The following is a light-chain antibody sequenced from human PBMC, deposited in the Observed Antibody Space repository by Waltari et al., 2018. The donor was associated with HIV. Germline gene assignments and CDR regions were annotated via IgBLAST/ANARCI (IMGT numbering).Light chain of an antibody. Sequence: QSVLTQPPSASGTPGQRVTISCSRTSSHIGGTSVYLFQQFPGTAPKLLIYKNNQRPSGVPDRFSGSKSGTSVSLAISGLRSEDEADYYCAAWDDSLSCVVFGGGTKLTVL. CDR1: SSHIGGTS. CDR2: KNN. J-gene: IGLJ2*01. CDR3: AAWDDSLSCVV. V-gene: IGLV1-47*01.